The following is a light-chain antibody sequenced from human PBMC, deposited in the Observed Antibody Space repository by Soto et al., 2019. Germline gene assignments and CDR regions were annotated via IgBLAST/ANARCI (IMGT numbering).Light chain of an antibody. CDR3: QQYDNWPLM. CDR1: QSVSSN. V-gene: IGKV3-15*01. J-gene: IGKJ1*01. CDR2: GAS. Sequence: ERVMTQSPATLSVSPGERATLSCRASQSVSSNLAWYQQKPGQAPRLFIYGASTRATAIPPRFSGSGSGTEFTLTISSLQSEDFAVYYCQQYDNWPLMFGQGTKVDIK.